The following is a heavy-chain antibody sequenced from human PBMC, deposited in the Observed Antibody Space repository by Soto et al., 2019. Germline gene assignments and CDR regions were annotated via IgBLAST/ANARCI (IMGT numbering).Heavy chain of an antibody. CDR1: GFTFSSYG. Sequence: PGGSLRLSCAASGFTFSSYGIHWVRQAPGKGLEWVAVIWYDGSNKYYADSVKGRFTISRDNSKNTLYLQMNSLRAEDTAVYYCASGPFFGVGIKAVYYSGMDVWGQGTMVTVSS. D-gene: IGHD3-3*01. V-gene: IGHV3-33*01. CDR3: ASGPFFGVGIKAVYYSGMDV. CDR2: IWYDGSNK. J-gene: IGHJ6*02.